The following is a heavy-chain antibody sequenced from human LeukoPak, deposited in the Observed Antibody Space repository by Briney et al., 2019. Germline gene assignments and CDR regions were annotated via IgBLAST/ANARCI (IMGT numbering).Heavy chain of an antibody. J-gene: IGHJ4*02. D-gene: IGHD1-26*01. CDR2: IWYDGSNK. CDR3: ARGSGSYYIDY. CDR1: GFTFSSYG. V-gene: IGHV3-33*01. Sequence: GRSLRLSCAASGFTFSSYGMHWVRQAPGKGLEWVAVIWYDGSNKYYADSVKGRFTTSRDNSKKTLYLQMNSLRAEDTAVYYCARGSGSYYIDYWGQGTLVTVSS.